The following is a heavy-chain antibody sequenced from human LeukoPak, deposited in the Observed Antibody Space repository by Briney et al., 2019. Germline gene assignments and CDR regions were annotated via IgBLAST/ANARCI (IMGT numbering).Heavy chain of an antibody. J-gene: IGHJ4*02. Sequence: ASVKVSCNASGYTFTDYYMHWVRQAPGQGLEWMGRIKPNSGDTNYAQKFQGRVTMTRDTSINTAYMELSRLKPDDTAVYYCARRVQTTGVFDYWGQGTLVTVSS. V-gene: IGHV1-2*06. D-gene: IGHD2-8*01. CDR3: ARRVQTTGVFDY. CDR2: IKPNSGDT. CDR1: GYTFTDYY.